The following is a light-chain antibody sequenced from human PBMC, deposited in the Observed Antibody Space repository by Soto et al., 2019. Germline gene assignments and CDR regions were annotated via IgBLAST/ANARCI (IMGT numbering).Light chain of an antibody. J-gene: IGKJ4*01. CDR2: DAS. CDR3: QQYDHLPLT. CDR1: QDITNY. V-gene: IGKV1-33*01. Sequence: DIQMTQSPSSLSASVGDRVTITCQASQDITNYLNWYQQKPGKAPKLLIYDASNLETGVTSRFSGSASETDFTFTISSLQPEDVATYYCQQYDHLPLTFGGGTKVEIK.